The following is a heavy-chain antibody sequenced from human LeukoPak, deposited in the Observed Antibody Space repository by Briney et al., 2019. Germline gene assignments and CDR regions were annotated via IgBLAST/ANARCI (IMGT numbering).Heavy chain of an antibody. D-gene: IGHD6-13*01. CDR1: GGFIRSSY. V-gene: IGHV4-59*01. CDR2: IYRSVNRYYSVST. Sequence: PSETLSLTCTVSGGFIRSSYWNWIRQPPGKGPEWIGYIYRSVNRYYSVSTKYNPSLKSRVSISIDTSRNQFFLRLNSVTAADTAVYYCARAQQISHNFDFWGQGTLVSVPS. J-gene: IGHJ4*02. CDR3: ARAQQISHNFDF.